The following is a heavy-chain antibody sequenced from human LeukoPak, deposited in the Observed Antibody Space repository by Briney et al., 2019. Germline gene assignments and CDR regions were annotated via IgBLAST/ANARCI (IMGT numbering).Heavy chain of an antibody. Sequence: GGSLRLSCAASGFTFSSYAMSWVRQAPGKGLEWVSAISGSGGSTYYADSVKGRFTISRDNSKNTLYLQMNSLRAEDTAVHYCAKAGRSSGTNWFDPWGRGTLVTVSS. CDR2: ISGSGGST. D-gene: IGHD3-10*01. V-gene: IGHV3-23*01. J-gene: IGHJ5*02. CDR1: GFTFSSYA. CDR3: AKAGRSSGTNWFDP.